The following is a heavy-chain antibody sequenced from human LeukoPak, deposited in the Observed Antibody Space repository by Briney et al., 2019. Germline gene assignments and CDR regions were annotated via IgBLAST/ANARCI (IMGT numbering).Heavy chain of an antibody. V-gene: IGHV3-7*05. D-gene: IGHD6-19*01. CDR1: GXTFGSYW. Sequence: GGSLRLSCTASGXTFGSYWMTWVRQAPGKGLECVANIKPDGSEKYYVDSVEGRFTISRDNAKNSLFLEMNSLRAEDTAVYYCARGRMAVAGSYEYWGQGTLVSVSS. CDR3: ARGRMAVAGSYEY. CDR2: IKPDGSEK. J-gene: IGHJ4*02.